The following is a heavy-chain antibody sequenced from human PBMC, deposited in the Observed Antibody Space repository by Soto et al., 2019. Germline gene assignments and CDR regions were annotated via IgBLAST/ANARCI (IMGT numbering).Heavy chain of an antibody. V-gene: IGHV1-3*01. CDR2: INGGNGNT. J-gene: IGHJ5*02. Sequence: ASVKVSCTASGYTFNSYAMHWVRQAPGQRLEWMGWINGGNGNTKYSQKFQGRVTITRDTSASTAYMELSSLRSEDTAVYYCARGYCSGGTCYGELYNWFEPWGQGTLVTVSS. D-gene: IGHD2-15*01. CDR3: ARGYCSGGTCYGELYNWFEP. CDR1: GYTFNSYA.